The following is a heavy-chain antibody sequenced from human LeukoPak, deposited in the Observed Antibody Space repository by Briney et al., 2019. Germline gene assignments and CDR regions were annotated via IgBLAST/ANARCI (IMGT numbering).Heavy chain of an antibody. D-gene: IGHD5-18*01. V-gene: IGHV3-33*06. Sequence: GGSLRLSCAASGFTFSSYGMHWVCQAPGKGLEWVAVIWYDGSNKYYADSVKGRFTISRDNSKNTLYLQMNSLRAEDTAVYYCAKEGYSYGSFDYWGQGTLVTVSS. CDR1: GFTFSSYG. CDR2: IWYDGSNK. CDR3: AKEGYSYGSFDY. J-gene: IGHJ4*02.